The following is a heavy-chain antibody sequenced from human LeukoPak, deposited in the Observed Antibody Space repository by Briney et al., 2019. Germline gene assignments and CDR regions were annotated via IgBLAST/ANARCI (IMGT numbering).Heavy chain of an antibody. CDR2: IYYSGST. V-gene: IGHV4-59*01. D-gene: IGHD3-10*01. CDR3: ARSVIDEAIWFGELTYRTNWFDP. J-gene: IGHJ5*02. CDR1: GGSISSYY. Sequence: TPSETLSLTCTVSGGSISSYYWSWIRQPPGKGLEWIGYIYYSGSTNYNPSLKSRVTISVDTSKNQFSLKLSSVTAADTAVYYCARSVIDEAIWFGELTYRTNWFDPWGQGTLVTVSS.